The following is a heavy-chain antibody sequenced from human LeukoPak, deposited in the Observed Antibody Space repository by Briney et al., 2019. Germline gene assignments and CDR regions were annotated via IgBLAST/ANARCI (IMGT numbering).Heavy chain of an antibody. CDR1: GFTFSSYA. D-gene: IGHD3-10*01. J-gene: IGHJ4*02. V-gene: IGHV3-23*01. Sequence: GGSLRLTCAASGFTFSSYAMSWVRQAPGKGLEWVSAISGSGATTYYADSVRGRFTISRDKSNNTLYLQMNSLRAEDTAVYYCAKDYAYYYGSGIGGFEYWGQGTLVTVSS. CDR2: ISGSGATT. CDR3: AKDYAYYYGSGIGGFEY.